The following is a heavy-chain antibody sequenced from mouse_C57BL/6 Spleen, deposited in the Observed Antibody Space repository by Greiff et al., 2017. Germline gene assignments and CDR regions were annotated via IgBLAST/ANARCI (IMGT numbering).Heavy chain of an antibody. CDR1: GYTFTSYW. CDR3: ARGGDWARWFAY. D-gene: IGHD4-1*01. CDR2: IHPNSGST. J-gene: IGHJ3*01. Sequence: QVQLQQPGAELVKPGASLKLSCKASGYTFTSYWMHWVKQRPGQGLEWIGMIHPNSGSTNYNEKFKSKATLTVDKSSSTAYMQLSRLTSEDSAVYYCARGGDWARWFAYWGQGTLVTVAA. V-gene: IGHV1-64*01.